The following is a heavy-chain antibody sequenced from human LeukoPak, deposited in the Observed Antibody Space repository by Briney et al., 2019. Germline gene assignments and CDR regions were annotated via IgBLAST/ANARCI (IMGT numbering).Heavy chain of an antibody. CDR2: IYSGGST. D-gene: IGHD5-18*01. CDR1: AFSVSTNY. V-gene: IGHV3-66*01. CDR3: ARDSPLYGYVTDY. Sequence: SGGSLRLSCAASAFSVSTNYMSWVRQAPGKGLEWVSVIYSGGSTYYADSVKGRFTISRDNSKNTVYLQMNSLRAEDTAVYYCARDSPLYGYVTDYWGQGTLVTVSS. J-gene: IGHJ4*02.